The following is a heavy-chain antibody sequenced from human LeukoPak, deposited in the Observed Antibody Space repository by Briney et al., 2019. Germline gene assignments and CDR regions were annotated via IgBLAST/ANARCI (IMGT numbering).Heavy chain of an antibody. Sequence: ASVKVSCKASGYTFTSYGISWVRQAPGQGLEWMGGIIPIFGTANYAQKFQGRVTITADESTSTAYMELSSLRSEDTAVYYCASRTEGGYGGKRRNQFDYWGQGTLVTVSS. V-gene: IGHV1-69*13. CDR3: ASRTEGGYGGKRRNQFDY. CDR1: GYTFTSYG. J-gene: IGHJ4*02. D-gene: IGHD4-23*01. CDR2: IIPIFGTA.